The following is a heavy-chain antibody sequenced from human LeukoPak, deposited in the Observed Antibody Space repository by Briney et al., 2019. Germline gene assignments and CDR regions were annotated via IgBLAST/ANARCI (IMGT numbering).Heavy chain of an antibody. D-gene: IGHD4-17*01. CDR1: GYTLTELS. J-gene: IGHJ6*02. Sequence: GASVKVSCKVSGYTLTELSMHWVRQAPGKGLEWMGGFDPEDGETIYAQKFQGRVTMTEDTSTDTAYMELSSLRSEDTAVYYCATEPTYGDYSNYYYYGMDVWGQGTTVTVSS. CDR3: ATEPTYGDYSNYYYYGMDV. V-gene: IGHV1-24*01. CDR2: FDPEDGET.